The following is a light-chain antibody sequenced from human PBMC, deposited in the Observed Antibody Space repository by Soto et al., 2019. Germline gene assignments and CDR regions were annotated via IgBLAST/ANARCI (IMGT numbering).Light chain of an antibody. CDR2: AAS. CDR1: QSISSY. J-gene: IGKJ5*01. V-gene: IGKV1-39*01. CDR3: QQSYNTPIT. Sequence: IPMTQSPSSLSASVGDRVTITCQASQSISSYLNWYQQKPGKAPKLVIYAASSLQSGVPSRFSGSGSGTDFTLTISSLQPEDFETYYCQQSYNTPITFGQGTRLEIK.